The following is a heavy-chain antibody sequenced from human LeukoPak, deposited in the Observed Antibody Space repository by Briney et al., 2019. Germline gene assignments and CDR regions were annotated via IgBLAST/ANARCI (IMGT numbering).Heavy chain of an antibody. CDR2: ISSSGSTI. V-gene: IGHV3-11*01. CDR1: GFTFSDYY. CDR3: ARNLLVFATWFDP. J-gene: IGHJ5*02. Sequence: GGSLRLSCAASGFTFSDYYMSWIRQAPGKGLEWVSYISSSGSTIYPAESVKGRFTISRDNAKNSLYLQMNSLRAEDTAVYYCARNLLVFATWFDPWGQGTLVTVSS. D-gene: IGHD2-21*01.